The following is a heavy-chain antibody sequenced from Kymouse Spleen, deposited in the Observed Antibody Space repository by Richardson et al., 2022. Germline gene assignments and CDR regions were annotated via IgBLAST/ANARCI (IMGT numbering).Heavy chain of an antibody. D-gene: IGHD5-12*01. V-gene: IGHV4-34*01. CDR2: INHSGST. CDR1: GGSFSGYY. Sequence: QVQLQQWGAGLLKPSETLSLTCAVYGGSFSGYYWSWIRQPPGKGLEWIGEINHSGSTNYNPSLKSRVTISVDTSKNQFSLKLSSVTAADTAVYYCARGPEWLRLDYWGQGTLVTVSS. J-gene: IGHJ4*02. CDR3: ARGPEWLRLDY.